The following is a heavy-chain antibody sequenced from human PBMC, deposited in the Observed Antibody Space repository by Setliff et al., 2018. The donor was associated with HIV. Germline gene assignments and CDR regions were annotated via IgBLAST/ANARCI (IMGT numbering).Heavy chain of an antibody. V-gene: IGHV4-34*01. J-gene: IGHJ5*02. CDR3: ARATSPRPMVRGGWFAP. CDR1: GGSFTGFY. Sequence: PSETLSLTCTVYGGSFTGFYWSWIRQAPGKGLEWIGEIDRDGNTNYNPSLKRRLSISVDTSKNQFSLNLASVTAVDTAVYYCARATSPRPMVRGGWFAPWGQGILVTVSS. CDR2: IDRDGNT. D-gene: IGHD3-10*01.